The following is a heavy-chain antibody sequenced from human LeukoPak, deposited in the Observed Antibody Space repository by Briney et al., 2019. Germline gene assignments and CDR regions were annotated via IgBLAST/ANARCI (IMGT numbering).Heavy chain of an antibody. Sequence: GGSLRLSCAASGFTFSSYAMSWVRQAPGKGLEWVSAISGSGGSTYYADSVKGRFTISRDNSENTLYLQMNSLRAEDTAVYYCATQGVVTVYYFDYWGQGTLVTVSS. CDR3: ATQGVVTVYYFDY. V-gene: IGHV3-23*01. CDR1: GFTFSSYA. CDR2: ISGSGGST. D-gene: IGHD2-21*02. J-gene: IGHJ4*02.